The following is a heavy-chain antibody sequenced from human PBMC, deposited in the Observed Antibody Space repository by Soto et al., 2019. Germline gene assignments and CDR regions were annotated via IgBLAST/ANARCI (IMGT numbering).Heavy chain of an antibody. CDR1: GDSVSSYY. Sequence: SETLSLTCTVSGDSVSSYYWSWIRQPPGKGLEWIGYMYHSGTTNYNPSLKSRVTISVDTSTNQFSLKLSSVTAADTAVYYCARRSGYLYGMDVWGQGTTVTVSS. D-gene: IGHD3-3*01. CDR2: MYHSGTT. CDR3: ARRSGYLYGMDV. V-gene: IGHV4-59*02. J-gene: IGHJ6*02.